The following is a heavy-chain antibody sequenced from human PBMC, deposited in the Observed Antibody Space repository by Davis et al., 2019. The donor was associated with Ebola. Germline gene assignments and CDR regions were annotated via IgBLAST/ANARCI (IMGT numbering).Heavy chain of an antibody. J-gene: IGHJ4*02. CDR1: GFTFSSYG. CDR3: AKGTFGSY. Sequence: PGGSLRLSCAASGFTFSSYGMHWVRQAPGKGLEWVAVISYDGSNKYYADSVKGRFTISRDNSKNTLYLQMNSLRAEDTAVYYCAKGTFGSYWGQGTLVTVSS. D-gene: IGHD1-26*01. V-gene: IGHV3-30*18. CDR2: ISYDGSNK.